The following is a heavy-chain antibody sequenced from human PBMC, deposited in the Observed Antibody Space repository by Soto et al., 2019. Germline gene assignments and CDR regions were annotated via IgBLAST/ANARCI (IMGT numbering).Heavy chain of an antibody. Sequence: EASVKVSCKASGGTFSSYAISWVRQAPGQGLEWMGGIIPIFGTANYAQKFQGRVTITADKSTSTAYMELSSLRSEDTAVYYCARAGNYGTYYYYYGMDVWGQGTTVTVSS. CDR2: IIPIFGTA. D-gene: IGHD4-4*01. CDR3: ARAGNYGTYYYYYGMDV. CDR1: GGTFSSYA. J-gene: IGHJ6*02. V-gene: IGHV1-69*06.